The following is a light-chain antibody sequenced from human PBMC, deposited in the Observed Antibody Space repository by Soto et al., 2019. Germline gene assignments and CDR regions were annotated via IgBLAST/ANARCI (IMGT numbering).Light chain of an antibody. J-gene: IGKJ4*01. CDR2: AAS. Sequence: IQMTQSPSSLSASVGDRVTITCRASQDIRNDLGWFQQKAGTAPKRLIFAASSLQSGVPSRFSGSGSGTEFTLTISSLQPEDFATYYCLQHNSHPLTFGGGTKVEIK. V-gene: IGKV1-17*01. CDR1: QDIRND. CDR3: LQHNSHPLT.